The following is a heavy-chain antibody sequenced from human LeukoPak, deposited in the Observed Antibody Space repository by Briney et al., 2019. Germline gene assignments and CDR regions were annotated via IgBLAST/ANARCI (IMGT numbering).Heavy chain of an antibody. J-gene: IGHJ4*02. CDR3: ARGPSRTGAYVY. CDR2: ISAYNGNT. V-gene: IGHV1-18*01. D-gene: IGHD3-16*01. CDR1: GYTFTSYG. Sequence: ASVTLSCKASGYTFTSYGNSWVRQAPPQGHELMGWISAYNGNTNYPPKLQGRVTMTTDTSTSTAYMELRSLRSDDTAVDYCARGPSRTGAYVYWGQRTLVTVSS.